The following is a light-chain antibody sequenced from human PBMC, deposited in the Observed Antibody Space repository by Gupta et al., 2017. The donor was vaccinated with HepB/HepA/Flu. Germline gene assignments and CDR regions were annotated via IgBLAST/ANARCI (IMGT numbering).Light chain of an antibody. CDR1: QSISTW. Sequence: DIQMTQSPSTLSASVGDRVTITCRASQSISTWLAWYQQKPGKAPKLLIYKASSLESGVPSRFSGSGSVTEFTLTVSSLQPDDFATYYCQQDIDYMYTFGQGTKLEIK. V-gene: IGKV1-5*03. CDR3: QQDIDYMYT. CDR2: KAS. J-gene: IGKJ2*01.